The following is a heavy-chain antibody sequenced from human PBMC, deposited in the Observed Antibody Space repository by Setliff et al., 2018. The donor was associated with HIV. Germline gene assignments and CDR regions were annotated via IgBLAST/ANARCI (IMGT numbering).Heavy chain of an antibody. CDR3: ARWGDTPTFYNFWSGYYFDY. CDR2: IGGSGTTI. V-gene: IGHV3-48*03. Sequence: LRLSCAASGFIFRDYEMNWVRQAPGKGLEWVSYIGGSGTTIFYTDSVKGRFTISRDNAKNSLYLQMNSLRAEDTAVYFCARWGDTPTFYNFWSGYYFDYWGQGALVTVSS. D-gene: IGHD3-3*01. CDR1: GFIFRDYE. J-gene: IGHJ4*02.